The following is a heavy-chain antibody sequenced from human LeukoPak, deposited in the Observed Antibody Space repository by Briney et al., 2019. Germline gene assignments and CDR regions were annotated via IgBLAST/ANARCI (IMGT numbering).Heavy chain of an antibody. CDR1: GFSFSNYY. V-gene: IGHV3-7*01. D-gene: IGHD3-10*01. CDR3: ARDLVQSGFGEHSPRYYDMDV. Sequence: GGSLRLSCAASGFSFSNYYMSWVRQAPGKGLEWVANIKQDGTQEYYVDSVKGRFTVSRDNAKNSLYLQMNSLRAEDTAVYYCARDLVQSGFGEHSPRYYDMDVWGKGTTVTVSS. J-gene: IGHJ6*03. CDR2: IKQDGTQE.